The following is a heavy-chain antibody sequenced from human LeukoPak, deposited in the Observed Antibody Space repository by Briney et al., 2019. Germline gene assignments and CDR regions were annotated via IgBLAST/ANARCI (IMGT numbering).Heavy chain of an antibody. V-gene: IGHV4-38-2*01. Sequence: PSETLSLTCAVYGGSFSGYYWGWIRQPPGKGLEWIGSIYHSGSTYYNPSLKSRVTISVETSKNQFSLKLSSVTAADTAVYYCARGGDSSGYYYSRTGEKKYYFDYWGQGTLVTVSS. J-gene: IGHJ4*02. D-gene: IGHD3-22*01. CDR3: ARGGDSSGYYYSRTGEKKYYFDY. CDR1: GGSFSGYY. CDR2: IYHSGST.